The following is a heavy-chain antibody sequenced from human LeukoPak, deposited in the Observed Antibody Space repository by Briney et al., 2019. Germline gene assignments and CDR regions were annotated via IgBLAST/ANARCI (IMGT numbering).Heavy chain of an antibody. CDR2: IIPIFGTA. Sequence: SVKVSRKASGGTFSSYAISWVRQAPGQGLEWMGGIIPIFGTANYAQKFQGRVTITTDESTSTAYMELSSLRSEDTAVYYCARGYDSSGYAALNAFDIWGQGTMATVSS. V-gene: IGHV1-69*05. CDR1: GGTFSSYA. D-gene: IGHD3-22*01. CDR3: ARGYDSSGYAALNAFDI. J-gene: IGHJ3*02.